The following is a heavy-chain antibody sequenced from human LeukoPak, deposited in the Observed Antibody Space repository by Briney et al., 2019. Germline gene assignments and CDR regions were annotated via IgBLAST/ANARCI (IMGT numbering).Heavy chain of an antibody. CDR1: GFTVSSNY. CDR3: AKGVFGSRSTSFADN. V-gene: IGHV3-53*05. Sequence: GGSLRLSCAASGFTVSSNYMSWVRQAPGKGLEWVSVIYSGGSTYYADSVKGRFTISRDNSKNTLYSQMNSLRAEDTAVYYCAKGVFGSRSTSFADNWGQGTLVIVSS. CDR2: IYSGGST. D-gene: IGHD3-10*01. J-gene: IGHJ4*02.